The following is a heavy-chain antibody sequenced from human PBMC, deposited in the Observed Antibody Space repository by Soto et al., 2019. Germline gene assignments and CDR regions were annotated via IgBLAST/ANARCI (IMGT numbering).Heavy chain of an antibody. Sequence: QVQLVQSGAEVKKPGSSVKVSCKASGGTFSSYTISWVRQAPGQGLEWMGRIIPILGIANYAQKFQGRVTITADKSTSTASMELSSLRSEDTAVYYCANIWNDAGYWGQGTLVTVSS. CDR3: ANIWNDAGY. V-gene: IGHV1-69*02. J-gene: IGHJ4*02. D-gene: IGHD1-20*01. CDR2: IIPILGIA. CDR1: GGTFSSYT.